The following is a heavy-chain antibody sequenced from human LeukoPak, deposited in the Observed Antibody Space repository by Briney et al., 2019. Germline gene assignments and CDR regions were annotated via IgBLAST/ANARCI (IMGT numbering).Heavy chain of an antibody. Sequence: GGSLRLSCAASGFTFSSHATSWVRQAARKGLEGVSTISDSGVSTYYADSVKGRFTISRDNSKNTLYMQMNSLRAGDTAVYYCAKDLSSSGFRIDYWGQGALVTVSP. V-gene: IGHV3-23*01. CDR1: GFTFSSHA. D-gene: IGHD6-19*01. J-gene: IGHJ4*02. CDR3: AKDLSSSGFRIDY. CDR2: ISDSGVST.